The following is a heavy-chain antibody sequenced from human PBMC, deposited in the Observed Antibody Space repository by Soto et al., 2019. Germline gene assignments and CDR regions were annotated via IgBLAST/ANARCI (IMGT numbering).Heavy chain of an antibody. CDR3: ARDRLANWFDP. D-gene: IGHD3-9*01. CDR1: GGSISTYN. Sequence: PSVTLSLTCTVAGGSISTYNWSWIRLPPGKGLEWIGYLYSSGSTNYNPSLKSRFSISLDTSKNQFSLRLSSVTAADTAVYYCARDRLANWFDPWGQGTLVTVSS. CDR2: LYSSGST. V-gene: IGHV4-59*01. J-gene: IGHJ5*02.